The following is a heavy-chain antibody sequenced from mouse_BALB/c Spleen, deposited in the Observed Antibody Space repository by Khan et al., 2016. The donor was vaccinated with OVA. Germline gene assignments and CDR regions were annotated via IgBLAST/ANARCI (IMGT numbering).Heavy chain of an antibody. Sequence: EVQLQESGPGLVKPSQSLSLTCTVTGYSITSDYAWNWLQQFPGNKLEWMGFISYRGNTKYNPSLKSRYSITRDTSKNQFFLQLNSVTTEDTATYYCARVYGGDFDYGGQGTSLTGSS. CDR3: ARVYGGDFDY. J-gene: IGHJ2*02. CDR2: ISYRGNT. V-gene: IGHV3-2*02. CDR1: GYSITSDYA. D-gene: IGHD1-1*01.